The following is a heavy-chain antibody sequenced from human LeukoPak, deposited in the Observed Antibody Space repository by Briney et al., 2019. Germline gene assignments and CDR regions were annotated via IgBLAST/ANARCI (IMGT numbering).Heavy chain of an antibody. CDR1: GYTFTGYY. Sequence: ASVKVSCKASGYTFTGYYMHWVRQAPGHGLEWMGWINPNSGDTEYAQNFQGRVAMTRDTSISTAYMEVSTLRSDDTAVYYCARTDSSGYWCLDYWGQGTLVTVSS. D-gene: IGHD3-22*01. V-gene: IGHV1-2*02. CDR2: INPNSGDT. J-gene: IGHJ4*02. CDR3: ARTDSSGYWCLDY.